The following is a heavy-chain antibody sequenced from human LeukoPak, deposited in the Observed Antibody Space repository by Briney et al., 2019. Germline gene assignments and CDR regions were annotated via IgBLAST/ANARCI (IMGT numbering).Heavy chain of an antibody. CDR1: GGSFSGHY. J-gene: IGHJ4*02. D-gene: IGHD6-19*01. Sequence: PSETLSLTCAVYGGSFSGHYWSWIRQPPGKGLEWIGEINHSGGITYSPSLKSRVTISVDTSKNQVSLKLRSVTAADTAVYYFTAQWLTGRVMTDWGQGTLVTVSS. CDR3: TAQWLTGRVMTD. V-gene: IGHV4-34*01. CDR2: INHSGGI.